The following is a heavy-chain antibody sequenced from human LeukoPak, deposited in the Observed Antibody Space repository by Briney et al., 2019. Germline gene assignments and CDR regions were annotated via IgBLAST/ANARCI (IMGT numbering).Heavy chain of an antibody. J-gene: IGHJ4*02. CDR1: GGSIGSSSYY. Sequence: SETLSLTCTVSGGSIGSSSYYWGWIRQPPGKGLEWIGSIYYSGSTYYNPSLKSRVTISVDTSKNQFSLRLNSVTAADTAVYYFARDWAFPGSGSPPPPIDYWGQGTLVTVSS. D-gene: IGHD3-10*01. CDR2: IYYSGST. CDR3: ARDWAFPGSGSPPPPIDY. V-gene: IGHV4-39*07.